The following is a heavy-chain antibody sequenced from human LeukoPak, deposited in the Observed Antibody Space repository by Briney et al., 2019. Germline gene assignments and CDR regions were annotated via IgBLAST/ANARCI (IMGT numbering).Heavy chain of an antibody. CDR2: ISYDGSNK. Sequence: GRSLRLSCAASGFTFSSHTMHWVRQAPGKGLEWVALISYDGSNKNYADSVKGRFTISRDTSKNTLYLQMNSLRAEDTAVYYCARNTTTVTTRAFDIWGQGTMVTVS. D-gene: IGHD4-17*01. CDR3: ARNTTTVTTRAFDI. J-gene: IGHJ3*02. V-gene: IGHV3-30-3*01. CDR1: GFTFSSHT.